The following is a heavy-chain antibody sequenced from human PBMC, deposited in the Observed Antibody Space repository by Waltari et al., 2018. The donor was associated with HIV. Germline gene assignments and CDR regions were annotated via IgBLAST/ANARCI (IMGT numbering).Heavy chain of an antibody. V-gene: IGHV5-51*01. J-gene: IGHJ3*02. Sequence: EVQLVQSGADVKKPGESLKISCQGSGYTFTTYWIGWVRQLPGKGLEWMGIIYPGDSDTRYSPSFQGQVTISADKSISTAYLQWSSLKASDTAMYYCARHSVWFGELGAFDIWGQGTMVTVSS. D-gene: IGHD3-10*01. CDR2: IYPGDSDT. CDR3: ARHSVWFGELGAFDI. CDR1: GYTFTTYW.